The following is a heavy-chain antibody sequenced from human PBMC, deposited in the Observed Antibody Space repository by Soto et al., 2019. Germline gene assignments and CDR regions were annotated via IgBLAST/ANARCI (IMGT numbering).Heavy chain of an antibody. V-gene: IGHV3-30*03. CDR2: ISYDGSNK. CDR1: GFTFSSYG. Sequence: PGGSLRLSCAASGFTFSSYGMHWVRQAPGKGLEWVAVISYDGSNKYYADSVKGRFTISRDNSKNTLYLQMNSLRAEDTAVYYCASHPVPFDYWGQGTLVTVSS. J-gene: IGHJ4*02. CDR3: ASHPVPFDY.